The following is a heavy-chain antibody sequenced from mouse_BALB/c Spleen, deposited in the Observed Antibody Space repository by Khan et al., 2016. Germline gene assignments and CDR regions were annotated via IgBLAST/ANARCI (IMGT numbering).Heavy chain of an antibody. V-gene: IGHV3-2*02. CDR3: ARFYYGSSYWYFDV. CDR1: GYSITSDYA. D-gene: IGHD1-1*01. Sequence: EVQLQESGPGLVKPSQSLSLTCTVTGYSITSDYAWNWIRQFPGNKLEWMGYISYSGSTSYNPTLKSRISITRDTSKNQFFLQLNSVTTEDTATYYCARFYYGSSYWYFDVWGTETTVTVSS. J-gene: IGHJ1*03. CDR2: ISYSGST.